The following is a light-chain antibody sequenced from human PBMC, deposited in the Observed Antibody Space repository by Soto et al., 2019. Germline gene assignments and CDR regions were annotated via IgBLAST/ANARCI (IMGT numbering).Light chain of an antibody. CDR1: SSNIGNNY. CDR3: GTWDTSRSGNV. CDR2: DNN. Sequence: QSVLTQPPSVSAAPGQKVTISCSGSSSNIGNNYVSWYQQLPGTAPKLLIYDNNMRPSGIPDRFSGSKSGTSATLGITGLQTGDEADYYCGTWDTSRSGNVFGTGTKVTVL. J-gene: IGLJ1*01. V-gene: IGLV1-51*01.